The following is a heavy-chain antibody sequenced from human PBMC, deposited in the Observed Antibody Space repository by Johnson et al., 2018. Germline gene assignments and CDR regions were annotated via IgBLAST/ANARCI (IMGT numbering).Heavy chain of an antibody. CDR2: IRSKANSYAT. D-gene: IGHD2/OR15-2a*01. CDR1: GFTFSGSA. CDR3: TRSTFFSYCDY. V-gene: IGHV3-73*01. Sequence: VQLQESGGGLVQPGGSLKLSCAASGFTFSGSAMHWVRQASGKGLEWVGRIRSKANSYATAYAASVKGRFTISRDDSKNTAYLQMNSLKTEDTAVYYCTRSTFFSYCDYWGQGTLVTVSS. J-gene: IGHJ4*02.